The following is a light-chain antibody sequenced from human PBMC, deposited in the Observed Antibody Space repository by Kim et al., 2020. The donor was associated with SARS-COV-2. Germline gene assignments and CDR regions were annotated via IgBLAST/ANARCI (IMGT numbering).Light chain of an antibody. CDR3: QQANSFPYT. CDR1: QRISSW. Sequence: SAYVGDRVTITCRASQRISSWLAWYQQKPGKAPKLLIFAASTLQSGVSSRFSGRGSGTDFTLTISSLQPDDSASYYCQQANSFPYTFGQGTKLEI. CDR2: AAS. V-gene: IGKV1-12*01. J-gene: IGKJ2*01.